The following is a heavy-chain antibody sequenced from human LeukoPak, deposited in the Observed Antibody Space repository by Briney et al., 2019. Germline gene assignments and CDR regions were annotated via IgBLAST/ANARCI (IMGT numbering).Heavy chain of an antibody. CDR3: ARQGLWFGFDP. V-gene: IGHV4-30-4*07. Sequence: SETLSLTCAVSGDSISSGGYSWSWIRQPPGKGLEWIGYIYYSGSTYYNPSLKSRVTISVDTSKNQFSLKLSSVTAADTAVYYCARQGLWFGFDPWGQGTLVTVSS. D-gene: IGHD3-10*01. CDR2: IYYSGST. CDR1: GDSISSGGYS. J-gene: IGHJ5*02.